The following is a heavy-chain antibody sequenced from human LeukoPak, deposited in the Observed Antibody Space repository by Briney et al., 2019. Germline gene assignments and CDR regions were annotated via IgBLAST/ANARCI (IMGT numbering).Heavy chain of an antibody. CDR2: IRYDGSNK. J-gene: IGHJ4*02. CDR3: AKGLMIDYDFWSGSPGD. CDR1: KFTFSSYG. V-gene: IGHV3-30*02. Sequence: PGGSLRLSCAASKFTFSSYGMHWVRQAPGKGLEWVAFIRYDGSNKYYADSVKGRFTISRDNSKNTLYLQMNSLRAEDTAVYYCAKGLMIDYDFWSGSPGDWGQGTLVTVSS. D-gene: IGHD3-3*01.